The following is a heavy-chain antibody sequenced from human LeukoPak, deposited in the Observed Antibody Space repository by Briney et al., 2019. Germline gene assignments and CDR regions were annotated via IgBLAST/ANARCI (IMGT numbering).Heavy chain of an antibody. CDR2: IGAYNGNT. V-gene: IGHV1-18*01. Sequence: ASVKVSCKASGYTFTSYGISWVRQAPGQGLEWMGWIGAYNGNTNYAQKFQGRVTMTTDISTSTAYMELRSLRSDDTAIYYCARDGLSGWYESGYFDYWGQGTLVTVFS. CDR1: GYTFTSYG. D-gene: IGHD6-19*01. CDR3: ARDGLSGWYESGYFDY. J-gene: IGHJ4*02.